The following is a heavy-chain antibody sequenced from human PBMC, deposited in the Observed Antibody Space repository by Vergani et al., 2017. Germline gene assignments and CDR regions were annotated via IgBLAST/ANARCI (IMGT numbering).Heavy chain of an antibody. CDR2: IYHSGST. CDR1: GYSISSGYY. Sequence: QLQLQESGSGLVKPSQTLSLTCAVSGYSISSGYYWGWIRQPPGKGLEWIGSIYHSGSTYYNPSLKSRVTISVDTSKNQFSLKLSSVTAADTAVYYCARIPREWLAHAFDIWGQGTMVTVSS. V-gene: IGHV4-38-2*01. J-gene: IGHJ3*02. CDR3: ARIPREWLAHAFDI. D-gene: IGHD6-19*01.